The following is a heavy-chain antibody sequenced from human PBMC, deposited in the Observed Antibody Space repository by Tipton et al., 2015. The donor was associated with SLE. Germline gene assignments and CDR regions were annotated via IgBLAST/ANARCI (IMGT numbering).Heavy chain of an antibody. J-gene: IGHJ4*02. Sequence: TLSLTCAVYRGSFSGYYWSWIRRPPGKGLEWIGETTHSGKTNYNPSLKSRVTISLDPPKNQFSLKLTSVTAADTAMYYCARDGGHTYLLGSFDYWGQGTPVNVS. V-gene: IGHV4-34*01. CDR3: ARDGGHTYLLGSFDY. CDR1: RGSFSGYY. D-gene: IGHD3-16*01. CDR2: TTHSGKT.